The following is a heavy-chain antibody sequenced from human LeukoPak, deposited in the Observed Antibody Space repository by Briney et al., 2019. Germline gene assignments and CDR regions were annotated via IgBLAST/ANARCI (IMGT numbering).Heavy chain of an antibody. D-gene: IGHD5-24*01. Sequence: GGSLRLSCAASGFTFSSYAMSWVRQAPGKGLEWVGRIKSKTDGGTTDYAAPVKGRFTISRDDSKNTLYLQMNSLKTEDTAVYYCTTERWGREFDYWGQGTLVTVSS. J-gene: IGHJ4*02. CDR2: IKSKTDGGTT. CDR1: GFTFSSYA. V-gene: IGHV3-15*01. CDR3: TTERWGREFDY.